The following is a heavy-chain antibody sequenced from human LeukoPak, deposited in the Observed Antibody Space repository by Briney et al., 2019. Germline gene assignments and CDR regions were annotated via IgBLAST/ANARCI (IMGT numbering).Heavy chain of an antibody. Sequence: SETLSLTCTVSGYSISTVYHWGWIRQPPGKGLEWIGSIYHSGSTNYNPSLKSRVTLSVDTSKNQFSLKLSSVTAADTAVYYCARGGRDGYNENWFDPWGQGTLVTVSS. CDR1: GYSISTVYH. J-gene: IGHJ5*02. CDR2: IYHSGST. D-gene: IGHD5-24*01. CDR3: ARGGRDGYNENWFDP. V-gene: IGHV4-38-2*02.